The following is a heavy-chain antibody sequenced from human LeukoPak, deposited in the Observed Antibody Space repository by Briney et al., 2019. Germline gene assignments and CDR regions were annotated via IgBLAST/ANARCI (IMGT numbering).Heavy chain of an antibody. J-gene: IGHJ4*02. CDR2: ISGSGGST. CDR3: AKYGANWSYYFDY. CDR1: GFTFSSYA. V-gene: IGHV3-23*01. Sequence: GGSLRLSCAASGFTFSSYAMSWVRQAAGKGLEWVSAISGSGGSTYYADSVKGRFTISRDNSKNTLYLQMNSLRAEDTAVYYCAKYGANWSYYFDYWGQGTLVTVSS. D-gene: IGHD7-27*01.